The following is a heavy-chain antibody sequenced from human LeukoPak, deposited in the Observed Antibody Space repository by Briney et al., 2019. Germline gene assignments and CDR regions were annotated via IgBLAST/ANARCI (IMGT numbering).Heavy chain of an antibody. CDR1: GFTLNKYN. V-gene: IGHV3-48*01. J-gene: IGHJ4*02. Sequence: RGCLRLSCPASGFTLNKYNMNWVRPAAGKGLEWVSYIRSCSSTIYYPDSVPGRFTNPRDNAKNSLFLQMNSLRAEDTALYFCPRELNDWGQGTLVTVSS. CDR2: IRSCSSTI. CDR3: PRELND.